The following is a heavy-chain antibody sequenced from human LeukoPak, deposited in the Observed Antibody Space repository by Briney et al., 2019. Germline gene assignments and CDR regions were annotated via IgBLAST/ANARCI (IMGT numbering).Heavy chain of an antibody. CDR3: ARSSEGRYYYDSSGFSYYYYYMDV. J-gene: IGHJ6*03. D-gene: IGHD3-22*01. Sequence: SETLSLTCTVSGGSISSSSYSWGWIRQPPGKGLEWIGSMYYSGSTYYNPSLRSRVTISVDTSKNQFSLKLSSVTAADTAVYYCARSSEGRYYYDSSGFSYYYYYMDVWGKGTTVTISS. V-gene: IGHV4-39*07. CDR1: GGSISSSSYS. CDR2: MYYSGST.